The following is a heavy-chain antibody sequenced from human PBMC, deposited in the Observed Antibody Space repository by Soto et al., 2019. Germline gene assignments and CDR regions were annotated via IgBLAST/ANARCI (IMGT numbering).Heavy chain of an antibody. J-gene: IGHJ4*02. CDR2: IKEDGSEK. Sequence: EVQLVESGGGLVQPGGSLRLSCAASGFTFSSYWMSWVRQAPGKGLEWVANIKEDGSEKYYVDSVKGRFTIFRDNAKNSLFLQMNSLKAEDTAVYYCVRVGRLGGYWGQGTLVTVSS. V-gene: IGHV3-7*03. CDR3: VRVGRLGGY. CDR1: GFTFSSYW. D-gene: IGHD3-16*01.